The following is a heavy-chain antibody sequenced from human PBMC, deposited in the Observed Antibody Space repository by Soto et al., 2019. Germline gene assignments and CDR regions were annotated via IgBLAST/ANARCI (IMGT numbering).Heavy chain of an antibody. CDR1: GFTFSSSI. D-gene: IGHD4-17*01. Sequence: QMQLVQSGPEVKKPGTSVKVSCKASGFTFSSSIVQWVRQARGQRLEWIGWIVVGSGHTNYEQKFQERVTITRDMSTSTAYMELSSLRSEDTAVYYCAAPDFGDYWYFDVWGRGTLVTVSS. V-gene: IGHV1-58*01. CDR3: AAPDFGDYWYFDV. J-gene: IGHJ2*01. CDR2: IVVGSGHT.